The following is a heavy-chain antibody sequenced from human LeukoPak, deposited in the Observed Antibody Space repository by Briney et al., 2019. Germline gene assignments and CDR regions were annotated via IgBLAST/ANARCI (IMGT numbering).Heavy chain of an antibody. Sequence: KPSETLSLTCAVSGYSISSGYYWGWIRQPPGKGLEWIGSIYHSGSTYYNPSLKSRVTISVDTSKNQFSLKLSSVTAADTAVYYCARTYNWDYSYMDVWGKGTTVTVSS. CDR3: ARTYNWDYSYMDV. V-gene: IGHV4-38-2*01. CDR1: GYSISSGYY. D-gene: IGHD1-20*01. J-gene: IGHJ6*03. CDR2: IYHSGST.